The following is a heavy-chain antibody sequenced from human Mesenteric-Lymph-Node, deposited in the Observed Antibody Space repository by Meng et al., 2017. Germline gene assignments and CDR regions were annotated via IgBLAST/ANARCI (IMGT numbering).Heavy chain of an antibody. V-gene: IGHV1-2*02. D-gene: IGHD2-2*01. CDR1: GYTFTGYY. CDR2: INPNSGGT. J-gene: IGHJ5*02. Sequence: ASVKVSCKATGYTFTGYYMHWVRQAPGQGLEWMGWINPNSGGTNYAQKFQGRVTMTRDTSISTAYMELSRLRSDDTAVYYCAREGCSSTSCYARSTSNWFDPWGQGTRVNVSS. CDR3: AREGCSSTSCYARSTSNWFDP.